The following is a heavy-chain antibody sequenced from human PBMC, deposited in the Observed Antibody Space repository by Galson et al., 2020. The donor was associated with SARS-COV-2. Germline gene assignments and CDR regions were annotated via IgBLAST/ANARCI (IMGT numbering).Heavy chain of an antibody. J-gene: IGHJ5*02. CDR1: GGSISSSSYY. D-gene: IGHD2-2*01. V-gene: IGHV4-39*07. Sequence: SQTLSLTCTVSGGSISSSSYYWGWIRQPPGKGLEWMGSSYYSGSTYYNPSLKSRVTISVDTCKNQFSLKLSSVTAADTAVYYCARVGDIVVVPAADVWFDPWGQGTLVTVSS. CDR2: SYYSGST. CDR3: ARVGDIVVVPAADVWFDP.